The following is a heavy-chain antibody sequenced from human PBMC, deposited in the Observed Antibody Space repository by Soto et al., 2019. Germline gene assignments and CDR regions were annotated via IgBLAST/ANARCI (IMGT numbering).Heavy chain of an antibody. J-gene: IGHJ4*02. CDR3: ARASYNMVRGVIIDY. CDR2: IYYSGST. Sequence: PSETLSLTCTVSGGSISSYYWSWIRQPPGKGLEWIGYIYYSGSTNYNPSLKSRVTISVDTSKNQFSLKLSSVTAADTAVYYCARASYNMVRGVIIDYWGQGTLVTSPQ. V-gene: IGHV4-59*01. CDR1: GGSISSYY. D-gene: IGHD3-10*01.